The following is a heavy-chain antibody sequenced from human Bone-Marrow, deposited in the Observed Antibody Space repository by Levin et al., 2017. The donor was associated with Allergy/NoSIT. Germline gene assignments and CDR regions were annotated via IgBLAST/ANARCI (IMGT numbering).Heavy chain of an antibody. CDR3: ARRCSSISCYGGGKFYYGMDV. Sequence: ASVKVSCKASGYTFSSYAMHWVRQAPGQSLEWMGWINIVSGNTKYSQNFQGRVTITRDTSASTAYMELNSLTSTDTAVYYCARRCSSISCYGGGKFYYGMDVWGQGTTVTVSS. CDR2: INIVSGNT. J-gene: IGHJ6*02. V-gene: IGHV1-3*04. CDR1: GYTFSSYA. D-gene: IGHD2-2*01.